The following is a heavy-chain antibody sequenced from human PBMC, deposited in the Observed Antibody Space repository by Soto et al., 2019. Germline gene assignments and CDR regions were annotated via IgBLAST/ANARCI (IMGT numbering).Heavy chain of an antibody. CDR3: ARELYSSGSYGMDV. CDR1: GYTFTRYY. CDR2: INPNSGGT. Sequence: APVKVSCKASGYTFTRYYMHWVRQAPGQGLEWMGWINPNSGGTNYAQKFQGWVTMTRDTSISTAYMELSRLRSDDTAVYYCARELYSSGSYGMDVWGQGTTVTV. D-gene: IGHD6-19*01. V-gene: IGHV1-2*04. J-gene: IGHJ6*02.